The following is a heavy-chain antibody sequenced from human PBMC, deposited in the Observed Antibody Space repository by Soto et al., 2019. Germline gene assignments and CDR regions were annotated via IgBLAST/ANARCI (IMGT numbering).Heavy chain of an antibody. Sequence: QLVESGGGLVQPGGSLRLSCAVSGFTFSDYWMHWVRQTPGKGLVWVSRINSDGSVTSYADSVKGRYTISRDNAKNTLYLQVSSLRAEDTAVYYCTSASVADAFDIWGQGTMVSVSS. CDR1: GFTFSDYW. V-gene: IGHV3-74*01. D-gene: IGHD2-21*01. CDR3: TSASVADAFDI. J-gene: IGHJ3*02. CDR2: INSDGSVT.